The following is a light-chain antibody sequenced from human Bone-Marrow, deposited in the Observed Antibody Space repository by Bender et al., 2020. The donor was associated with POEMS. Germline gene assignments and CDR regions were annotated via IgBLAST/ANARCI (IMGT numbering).Light chain of an antibody. Sequence: QSALTQPPSASGSLGQSITISCTGTSSDVGSYNLVSWYQQDPGKAPTLMSSEGTKRPSGVPDRFSGSRSGTTACLTVSGLPAEDEAYYYCSSHKSSSNDVFETGTKVTV. J-gene: IGLJ1*01. CDR2: EGT. CDR1: SSDVGSYNL. CDR3: SSHKSSSNDV. V-gene: IGLV2-14*02.